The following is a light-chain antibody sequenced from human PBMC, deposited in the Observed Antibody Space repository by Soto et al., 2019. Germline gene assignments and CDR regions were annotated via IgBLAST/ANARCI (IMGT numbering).Light chain of an antibody. V-gene: IGKV3-20*01. CDR2: GAS. J-gene: IGKJ1*01. CDR3: QQYGSSRA. CDR1: QSINSNY. Sequence: EIVLTQSPGTLSLSPGERATLSCRASQSINSNYLAWYQQQPGQAPRLLIYGASSRATGIPDRFSGSGSGTDFTLTISRLEPEDFAVYSCQQYGSSRAFGQGTKVDIK.